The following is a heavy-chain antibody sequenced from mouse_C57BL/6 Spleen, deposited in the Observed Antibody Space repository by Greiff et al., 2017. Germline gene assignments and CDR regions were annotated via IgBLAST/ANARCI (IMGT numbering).Heavy chain of an antibody. D-gene: IGHD6-1*01. V-gene: IGHV14-4*01. CDR3: TTPLWDY. CDR2: IDPENGDT. J-gene: IGHJ2*01. CDR1: GFNIKDDY. Sequence: VQLQQSGAELVRPGASVKLSCTASGFNIKDDYMHWVKQRPEQGLEWIGWIDPENGDTEYASKFQGKATITADTSSNTAYLQLSSLTSEDTAVYYCTTPLWDYWGQGTTLTVSS.